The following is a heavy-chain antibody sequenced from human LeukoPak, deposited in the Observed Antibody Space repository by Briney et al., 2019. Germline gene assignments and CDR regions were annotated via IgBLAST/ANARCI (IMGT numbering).Heavy chain of an antibody. V-gene: IGHV3-23*01. CDR2: ISGSGGST. Sequence: GGSLRLSCAASGFTFSSYAMSWVRQAPGKGLEWVSAISGSGGSTYYADSVKGRFTISRDNSKNTLYLQMNSLRAEDTAVYYCARGMTTVTTFEPFDYWGQGTLVTVSS. D-gene: IGHD4-17*01. CDR1: GFTFSSYA. CDR3: ARGMTTVTTFEPFDY. J-gene: IGHJ4*02.